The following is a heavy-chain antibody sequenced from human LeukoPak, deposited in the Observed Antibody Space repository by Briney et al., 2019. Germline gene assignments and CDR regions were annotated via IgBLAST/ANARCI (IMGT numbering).Heavy chain of an antibody. CDR3: ARRVYCSSASCYTGAFDI. CDR1: GGSLRSYY. D-gene: IGHD2-2*02. Sequence: PSETLSLTFTVSGGSLRSYYWRSIRQPPGKGLEWIGYIYTSGSTNYNPSLKSRVTISVDTSKYQLSLKRSSVTAADTAVYYCARRVYCSSASCYTGAFDIWGQGTMVTVSS. CDR2: IYTSGST. J-gene: IGHJ3*02. V-gene: IGHV4-4*09.